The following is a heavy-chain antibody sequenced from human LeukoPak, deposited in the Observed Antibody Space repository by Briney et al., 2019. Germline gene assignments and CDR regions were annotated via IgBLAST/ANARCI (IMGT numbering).Heavy chain of an antibody. Sequence: GGSLRLSCAASGLTVSSNYMSWVRQAPGKGLEWVSVIYSGGSTYYADSVKGRFTISRDNSKNTLYLQMNSLRAEDTAVYYCASLWFGELSPFGYWGQGTLVTVSS. J-gene: IGHJ4*02. D-gene: IGHD3-10*01. CDR2: IYSGGST. CDR3: ASLWFGELSPFGY. V-gene: IGHV3-66*01. CDR1: GLTVSSNY.